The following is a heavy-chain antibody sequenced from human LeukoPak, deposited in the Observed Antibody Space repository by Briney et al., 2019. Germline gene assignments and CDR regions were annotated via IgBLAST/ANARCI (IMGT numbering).Heavy chain of an antibody. V-gene: IGHV1-2*02. Sequence: ASVKVSCTASGYTFTGYYMHWVRQAPGQGLEWMGWINPNSGGTSYAQKFQGRVTMTRDTSIGTAYMELSRLRSDDTAVYYCARVIWFGELWYFDYWGQGTLVTVSS. D-gene: IGHD3-10*01. CDR2: INPNSGGT. CDR3: ARVIWFGELWYFDY. J-gene: IGHJ4*02. CDR1: GYTFTGYY.